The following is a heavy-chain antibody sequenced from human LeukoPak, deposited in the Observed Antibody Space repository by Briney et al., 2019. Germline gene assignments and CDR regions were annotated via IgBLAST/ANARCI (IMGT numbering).Heavy chain of an antibody. CDR3: ARGPDCYASGYQKNPPDH. V-gene: IGHV1-46*01. J-gene: IGHJ4*02. CDR2: INPSGVST. Sequence: ASVKVSCKASGYTFTSYYMHWVRQAPGQGLEWMGIINPSGVSTSYAQKFQGRVTMTRDTSTSTVYMELSSLRSEDTAVYFCARGPDCYASGYQKNPPDHWGQGTLVTVSS. CDR1: GYTFTSYY. D-gene: IGHD3-16*01.